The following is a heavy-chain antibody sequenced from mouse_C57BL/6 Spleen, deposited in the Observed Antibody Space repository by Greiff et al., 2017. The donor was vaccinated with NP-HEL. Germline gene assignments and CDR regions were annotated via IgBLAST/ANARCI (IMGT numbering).Heavy chain of an antibody. J-gene: IGHJ1*03. Sequence: VQLKESGGGLVKPGGSLKLSCAASGFTFSDYGMHWVRQAPEKGLEWVAYISSGSSTIYYADTVKGRFTISRDNAKNTLFLQMTSLRSEDTAMYYCAREDYYGSSFFDVWGTGTTVTVSS. D-gene: IGHD1-1*01. CDR2: ISSGSSTI. V-gene: IGHV5-17*01. CDR1: GFTFSDYG. CDR3: AREDYYGSSFFDV.